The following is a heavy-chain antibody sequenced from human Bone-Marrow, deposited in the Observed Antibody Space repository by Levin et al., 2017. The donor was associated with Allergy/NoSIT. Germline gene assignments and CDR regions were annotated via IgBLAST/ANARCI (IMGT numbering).Heavy chain of an antibody. V-gene: IGHV1-8*01. J-gene: IGHJ6*02. CDR3: ARAGGSGPIGHYYGLDV. D-gene: IGHD3-10*01. CDR1: GYSFTNYE. Sequence: ASVKVSCKASGYSFTNYEINWVRQVPGQGPEWLGWINPKLGTTGYAQNLQVRVSMTSNISINTAYLELSSLRFDDSALYYCARAGGSGPIGHYYGLDVWGQGTTVAVSS. CDR2: INPKLGTT.